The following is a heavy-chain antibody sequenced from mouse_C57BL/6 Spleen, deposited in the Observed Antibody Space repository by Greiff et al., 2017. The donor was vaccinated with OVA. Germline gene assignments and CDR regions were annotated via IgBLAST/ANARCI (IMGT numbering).Heavy chain of an antibody. CDR2: IRSKSNNYAT. J-gene: IGHJ1*03. D-gene: IGHD2-4*01. CDR1: GFSFNTYA. CDR3: VGLYYDYDEYFDV. V-gene: IGHV10-1*01. Sequence: DVKLVESGGGLVQPKGSLKLSCAASGFSFNTYAMNWVRQAPGKGLEWVARIRSKSNNYATYYADSVKDRFTISRDDSESMLYLQMNNLKTEDTAMYYCVGLYYDYDEYFDVWGTGTTVTVSS.